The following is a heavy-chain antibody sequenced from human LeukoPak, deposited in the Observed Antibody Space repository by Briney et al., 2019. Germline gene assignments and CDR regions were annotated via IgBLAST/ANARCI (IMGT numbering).Heavy chain of an antibody. Sequence: SVKVSCKASGGTFSSYAISWVRQAPGQGLEWMGRIIPILGIANYAQKFQGRVTITADKSTSTAYMELSSLRSEDTAVYYCASPKHQSYYYDSSGSFDYWGQGTLVTVSS. V-gene: IGHV1-69*04. CDR3: ASPKHQSYYYDSSGSFDY. D-gene: IGHD3-22*01. CDR2: IIPILGIA. CDR1: GGTFSSYA. J-gene: IGHJ4*02.